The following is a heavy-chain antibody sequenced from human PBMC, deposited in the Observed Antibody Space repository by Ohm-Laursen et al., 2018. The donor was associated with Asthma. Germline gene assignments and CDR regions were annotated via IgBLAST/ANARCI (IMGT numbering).Heavy chain of an antibody. Sequence: SLRLSCTASGFTFSSYAMHWVRQAPGKGLEWVAVISYDGSNKYYADSVKGRFTISRDNSKNTLYLQMNSLRAEDTAVYYCARGLSVVVVDGQRRAMVWFDPWGQGTLVTVSS. J-gene: IGHJ5*02. CDR2: ISYDGSNK. V-gene: IGHV3-30-3*01. D-gene: IGHD2-2*01. CDR1: GFTFSSYA. CDR3: ARGLSVVVVDGQRRAMVWFDP.